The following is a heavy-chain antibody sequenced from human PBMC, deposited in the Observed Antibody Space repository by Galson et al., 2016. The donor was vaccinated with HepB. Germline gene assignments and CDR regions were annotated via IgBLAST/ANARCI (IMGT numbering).Heavy chain of an antibody. Sequence: SVKVSCKASGYTFTGYYMHWVRQAPGQGLEWMGWINPNSGGTNYAQEFQGRVTMTRDTSISTAYMELSRLRSDDTAVYYCASGYGNFDYWGQGTLVTVSS. CDR1: GYTFTGYY. V-gene: IGHV1-2*02. D-gene: IGHD5-12*01. J-gene: IGHJ4*02. CDR3: ASGYGNFDY. CDR2: INPNSGGT.